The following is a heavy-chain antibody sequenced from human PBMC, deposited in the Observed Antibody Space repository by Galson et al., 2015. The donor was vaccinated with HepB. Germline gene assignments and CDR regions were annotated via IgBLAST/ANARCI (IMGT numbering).Heavy chain of an antibody. J-gene: IGHJ4*02. Sequence: SVKVSCKASDYTFTNFGISWVRQAPGQGLEWMGWISAYNGNTDYAQNLQGRVTMTTDTSTSTAYMVLRSLRSDDTAIYYCARARYSTSPPDYWGQGTLVTVSS. CDR3: ARARYSTSPPDY. CDR2: ISAYNGNT. D-gene: IGHD2-2*01. V-gene: IGHV1-18*04. CDR1: DYTFTNFG.